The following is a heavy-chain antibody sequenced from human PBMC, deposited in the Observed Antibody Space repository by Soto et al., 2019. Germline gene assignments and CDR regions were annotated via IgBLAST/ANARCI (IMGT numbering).Heavy chain of an antibody. V-gene: IGHV3-21*01. CDR3: ARDLTVTPSDFDY. CDR1: GFTFSSYS. CDR2: ISSSSSYI. D-gene: IGHD4-17*01. J-gene: IGHJ4*02. Sequence: GGSLRLSCAASGFTFSSYSMNWGRQAPGKGLEWVSSISSSSSYIYYADSVKGRFTISRDNAKNSLYLQMNSLRAEDTAVYYFARDLTVTPSDFDYWGQGTLVTVSS.